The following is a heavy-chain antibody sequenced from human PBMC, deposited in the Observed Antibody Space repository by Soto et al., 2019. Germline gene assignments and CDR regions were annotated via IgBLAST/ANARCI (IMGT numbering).Heavy chain of an antibody. CDR3: ARHLVGSTRGNFDY. D-gene: IGHD2-2*01. CDR1: GYSFPSQW. CDR2: IYPADSDT. V-gene: IGHV5-51*01. Sequence: PGESLKISCKGSGYSFPSQWIGWVRQTPGKGLEWMGSIYPADSDTRYSPSFQGQVTISADTSITTAYLQWSGLRASDTAMYFCARHLVGSTRGNFDYWGQGTLVTVSS. J-gene: IGHJ4*01.